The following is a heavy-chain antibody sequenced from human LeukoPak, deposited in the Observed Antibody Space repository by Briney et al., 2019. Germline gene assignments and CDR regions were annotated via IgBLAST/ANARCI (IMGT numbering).Heavy chain of an antibody. CDR2: IYNSGHT. D-gene: IGHD4-17*01. V-gene: IGHV4-59*11. Sequence: PSETLSLTCTVSGGSISSHYWSWIRQPPGKGLEWIGYIYNSGHTNYNPSLKSRVTISEDTSKNQLSLKLSSVTAADTAVYYCARAAVTTSRYFQHWGQGTLVTVSS. CDR3: ARAAVTTSRYFQH. CDR1: GGSISSHY. J-gene: IGHJ1*01.